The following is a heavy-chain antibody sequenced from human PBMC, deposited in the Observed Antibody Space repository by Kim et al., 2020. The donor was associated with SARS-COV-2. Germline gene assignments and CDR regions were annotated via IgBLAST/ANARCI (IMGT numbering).Heavy chain of an antibody. CDR1: GFTFGDYA. CDR2: ISWNSGSI. Sequence: GASLRLSCAASGFTFGDYAMRWVRQAPGKGLEWVSGISWNSGSIGYADSVKGRFTISRDNAKNSLYLQMNSLRAEDTALYYCVLAVGGYNYYFDYWGQGTLVTVSS. J-gene: IGHJ4*02. D-gene: IGHD5-12*01. CDR3: VLAVGGYNYYFDY. V-gene: IGHV3-9*01.